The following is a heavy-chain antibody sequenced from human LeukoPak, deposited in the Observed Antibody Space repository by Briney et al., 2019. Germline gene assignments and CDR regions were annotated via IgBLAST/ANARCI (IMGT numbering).Heavy chain of an antibody. Sequence: GGSLRLSCAASGFTVSSNYMTWVRQAPGKGLEWVSVIYSGGSTFYADSVKGRFTISRDSSKNTVYLQMNSLRAEDTAVYYCAGGDSWYTLDYWGQGTLVTVSS. CDR1: GFTVSSNY. D-gene: IGHD6-13*01. V-gene: IGHV3-53*01. CDR2: IYSGGST. J-gene: IGHJ4*02. CDR3: AGGDSWYTLDY.